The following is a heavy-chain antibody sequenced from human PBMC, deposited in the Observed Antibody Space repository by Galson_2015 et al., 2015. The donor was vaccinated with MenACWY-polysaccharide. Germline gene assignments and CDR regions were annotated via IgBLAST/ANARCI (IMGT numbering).Heavy chain of an antibody. J-gene: IGHJ4*02. CDR3: ARGRFFCGSTTDCYNHAYSFDC. V-gene: IGHV3-23*01. D-gene: IGHD2-21*01. CDR1: GFGLADLG. CDR2: SSGSGSTT. Sequence: CLRLSYAASGFGLADLGMSWVRQAAGKGLEWVASSSGSGSTTYYADFEKGRFTICRDYSKDLLSLQMSRLGVDDTAVYYCARGRFFCGSTTDCYNHAYSFDCWGRGTLVTVSS.